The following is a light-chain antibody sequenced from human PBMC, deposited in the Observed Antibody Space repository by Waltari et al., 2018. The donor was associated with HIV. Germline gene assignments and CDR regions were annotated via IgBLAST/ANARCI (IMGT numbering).Light chain of an antibody. J-gene: IGKJ1*01. CDR2: GAS. CDR1: QNVFSD. CDR3: QQYKTWPLT. V-gene: IGKV3-15*01. Sequence: MTQASGTPSVSPRGRATLSCRASQNVFSDLAWYHQKPGQAPRLLLFGASKRATGVPARFSGSGSGTEFTLTITSLQSEDYGLYHCQQYKTWPLTFGQGTRVEIK.